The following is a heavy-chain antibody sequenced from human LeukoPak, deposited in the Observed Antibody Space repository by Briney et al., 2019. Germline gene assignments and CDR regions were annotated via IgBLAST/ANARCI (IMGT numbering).Heavy chain of an antibody. CDR1: GFTFSSYA. J-gene: IGHJ4*02. CDR2: ISYDGSNK. Sequence: GGSLRLSCAASGFTFSSYAMHWVRQAPGKGLEWVAVISYDGSNKYYADSVEGRFTISRDNSKNTLYLQMNSLRAEDTAVYYCARGAYYYDSSGYYVHWGQGTLVTVSS. V-gene: IGHV3-30-3*01. D-gene: IGHD3-22*01. CDR3: ARGAYYYDSSGYYVH.